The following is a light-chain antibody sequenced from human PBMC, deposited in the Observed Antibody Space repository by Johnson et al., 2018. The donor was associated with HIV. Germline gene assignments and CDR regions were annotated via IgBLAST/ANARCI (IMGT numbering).Light chain of an antibody. CDR2: DNH. V-gene: IGLV1-51*01. CDR1: SRDIGNNY. CDR3: GTLDSSLSVYV. J-gene: IGLJ1*01. Sequence: RSRDIGNNYVSWYQQLPGTAPNVLIYDNHQRPSGIPDRVSGSKSGTSATLGITGLQTGDEAHYYCGTLDSSLSVYVFGTGTKVTVL.